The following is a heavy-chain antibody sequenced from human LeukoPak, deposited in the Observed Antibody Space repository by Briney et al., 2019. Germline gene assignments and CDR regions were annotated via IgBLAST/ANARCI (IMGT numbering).Heavy chain of an antibody. D-gene: IGHD2-2*02. Sequence: ASVKVSCKASGYTFTSYYMHWVRQAPGQGLEWMGIINPSGGSTSYAQKFQGRVTMTRDTSTSTVYMELSSLRSEDTAVYYCARDIRPGSRYTGFDYWGQGTLVTVSS. V-gene: IGHV1-46*01. CDR1: GYTFTSYY. CDR2: INPSGGST. CDR3: ARDIRPGSRYTGFDY. J-gene: IGHJ4*02.